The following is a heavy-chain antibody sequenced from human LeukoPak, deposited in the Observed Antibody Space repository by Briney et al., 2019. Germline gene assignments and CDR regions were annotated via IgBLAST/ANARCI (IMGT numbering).Heavy chain of an antibody. J-gene: IGHJ6*02. V-gene: IGHV3-9*01. CDR1: GFTFSHFA. CDR3: AKDIGAAAGTFYGMDV. D-gene: IGHD6-13*01. CDR2: ISGNSGSI. Sequence: GGSLRLSCAASGFTFSHFAISWVRQAPGKGLEWVSSISGNSGSIGYADPVKGRFTISRDNAKNSLYLQMNSLRAGDTALYYCAKDIGAAAGTFYGMDVWGQGTTVTVSS.